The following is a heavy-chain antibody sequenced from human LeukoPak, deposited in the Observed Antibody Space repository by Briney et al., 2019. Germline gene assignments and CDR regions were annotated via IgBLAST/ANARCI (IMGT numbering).Heavy chain of an antibody. J-gene: IGHJ5*02. V-gene: IGHV1-8*01. D-gene: IGHD2-2*01. CDR3: ARVPKWGTSLINWFDP. CDR1: GYTFTSYD. CDR2: MDPNRGNT. Sequence: GASVTVSFKASGYTFTSYDINWVRQAPGQGLEWMGCMDPNRGNTGYAQKFQGRVTMTRNTSISAAYMELRSLTSDDTAVYHCARVPKWGTSLINWFDPWGQGTLVTVSS.